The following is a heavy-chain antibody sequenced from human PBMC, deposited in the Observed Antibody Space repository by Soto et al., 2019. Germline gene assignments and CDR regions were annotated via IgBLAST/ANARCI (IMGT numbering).Heavy chain of an antibody. V-gene: IGHV3-30*18. CDR3: AKDLSAPVDP. J-gene: IGHJ5*02. Sequence: PGGSLRLSCAASGFTFSSYGMHWVRQAPGKGLEWVAVISYDGSNKYYADSAKGRFTISRDNSKNTLYLQMNSLRAEDTAVYYCAKDLSAPVDPWGQGTLVTVSS. D-gene: IGHD6-25*01. CDR2: ISYDGSNK. CDR1: GFTFSSYG.